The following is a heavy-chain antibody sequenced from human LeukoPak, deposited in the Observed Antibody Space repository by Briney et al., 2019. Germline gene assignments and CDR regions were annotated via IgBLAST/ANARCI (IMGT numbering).Heavy chain of an antibody. V-gene: IGHV3-7*03. Sequence: GGSLRLSCAASRFTFSSYWMSWVRQAPGKGLEWVANIKHDGSETYYVDSVKGRFTVSRDNARNSLYLQMNSLRAEDTAVYYCAKGTTFDYWGQGTLVTVSS. D-gene: IGHD4-11*01. CDR2: IKHDGSET. CDR3: AKGTTFDY. CDR1: RFTFSSYW. J-gene: IGHJ4*02.